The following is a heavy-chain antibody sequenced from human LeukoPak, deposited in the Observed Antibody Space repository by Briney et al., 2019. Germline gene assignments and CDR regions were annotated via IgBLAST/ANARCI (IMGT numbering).Heavy chain of an antibody. Sequence: GGSLRLSCAASGFTVSDNYMNWVRQAPGKGLEWVSVIFSGGSPYYADSVKGRFTISRDNSKNTLYLQMNRLRAKDTAVYYCARGHGSSSGSPDYWGQGTLVTVSS. CDR1: GFTVSDNY. CDR3: ARGHGSSSGSPDY. D-gene: IGHD6-6*01. CDR2: IFSGGSP. V-gene: IGHV3-53*01. J-gene: IGHJ4*02.